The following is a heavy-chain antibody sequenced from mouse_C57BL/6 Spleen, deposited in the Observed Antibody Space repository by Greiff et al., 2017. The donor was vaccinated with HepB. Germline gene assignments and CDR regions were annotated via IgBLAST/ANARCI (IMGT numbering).Heavy chain of an antibody. D-gene: IGHD2-4*01. V-gene: IGHV1-55*01. J-gene: IGHJ3*01. Sequence: QVQLQQPGAELVKPGASVKMSCKASGYTFTSYWITWGKRRPGQGLEWIGDIYPGSGSTNYNEKFKSKATLTVDTSSSTAYMQLSSLTSEDSAVYYCARRGIYYDYGGFAYWGQGTLVTVSA. CDR1: GYTFTSYW. CDR2: IYPGSGST. CDR3: ARRGIYYDYGGFAY.